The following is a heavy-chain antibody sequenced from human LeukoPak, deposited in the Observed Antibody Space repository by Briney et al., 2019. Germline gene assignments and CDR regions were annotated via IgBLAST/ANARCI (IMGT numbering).Heavy chain of an antibody. Sequence: ASVKVSCKASGGTFSSYAISWVRQAPGQGLEWMGWINPNSGGTNYAQKFQGRVTMTRDTSISTAYMELSRLRSDDTAVYYCATYDYYDSSGYDYWGQGTLVTVSS. D-gene: IGHD3-22*01. V-gene: IGHV1-2*02. J-gene: IGHJ4*02. CDR2: INPNSGGT. CDR3: ATYDYYDSSGYDY. CDR1: GGTFSSYA.